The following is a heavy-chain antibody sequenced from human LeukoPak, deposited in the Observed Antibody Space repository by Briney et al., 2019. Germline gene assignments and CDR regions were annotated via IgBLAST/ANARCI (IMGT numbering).Heavy chain of an antibody. J-gene: IGHJ5*02. CDR1: GFTFSSYW. Sequence: GGSLRLSCAASGFTFSSYWMHWVRQVPGKGLVWVARINTYGTSTTYGDSVEGRFTISRDNAKNTLDLEMNSLRDDDTAVYYCARGSTTVTTKDWFDPWGQGTLVTVSS. D-gene: IGHD4-17*01. CDR2: INTYGTST. V-gene: IGHV3-74*03. CDR3: ARGSTTVTTKDWFDP.